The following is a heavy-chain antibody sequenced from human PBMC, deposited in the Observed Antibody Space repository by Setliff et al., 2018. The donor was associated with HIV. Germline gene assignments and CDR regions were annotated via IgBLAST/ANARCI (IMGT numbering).Heavy chain of an antibody. CDR1: GGSISNYY. Sequence: SETLSLTCTVSGGSISNYYWSWIRQPPGKGLQWIGYIYYSGSTNYNPSLKSRVTISVDTSKNQFSLKLSSVTAADTAVYYCARAGDGSPLYYYYYMDVWGKGTTVTVS. CDR3: ARAGDGSPLYYYYYMDV. J-gene: IGHJ6*03. V-gene: IGHV4-59*01. CDR2: IYYSGST. D-gene: IGHD1-26*01.